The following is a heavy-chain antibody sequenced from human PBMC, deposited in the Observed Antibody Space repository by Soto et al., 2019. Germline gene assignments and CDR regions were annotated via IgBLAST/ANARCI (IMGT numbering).Heavy chain of an antibody. Sequence: QLQLLESGSGLVKPSQTLSLTCTVSGGSVTSGVHSWNWIRLSPQKGLEWIGCIYHSGTTYYNPSLQSRITMSVDTSKNQFSLKLSSVTAADTAIYYCARDRKVRGWVDPSGQGTQVIVSS. CDR1: GGSVTSGVHS. CDR3: ARDRKVRGWVDP. D-gene: IGHD3-10*01. V-gene: IGHV4-30-2*06. CDR2: IYHSGTT. J-gene: IGHJ5*02.